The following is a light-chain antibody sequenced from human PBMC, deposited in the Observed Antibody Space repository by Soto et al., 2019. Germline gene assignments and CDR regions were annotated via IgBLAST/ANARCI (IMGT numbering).Light chain of an antibody. CDR2: DVT. CDR3: FSYAGGDTYVV. J-gene: IGLJ2*01. V-gene: IGLV2-11*01. CDR1: SSDVGAYNY. Sequence: QSVLTQPPSVSAAPGQKVTISCSGSSSDVGAYNYVSWYQHHPGKAPRLMIYDVTKRPSGVPDRFSGSKSGNTASLTISGLQTEDEADYHCFSYAGGDTYVVLGGGTKVTVL.